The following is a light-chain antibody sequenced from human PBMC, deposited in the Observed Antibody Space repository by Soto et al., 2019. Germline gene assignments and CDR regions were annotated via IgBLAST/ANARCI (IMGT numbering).Light chain of an antibody. V-gene: IGKV4-1*01. CDR1: QSVLLSSNNKNF. Sequence: DIVMTQSPDSLAVSLGERATINCKSSQSVLLSSNNKNFLAWYQQKPGQPPKLLIYWASTRESGVPERFSGGWSRTDFTLTISSLQAEDVAVYYCHQYFSTPKTFGQGTKVEIK. CDR2: WAS. CDR3: HQYFSTPKT. J-gene: IGKJ1*01.